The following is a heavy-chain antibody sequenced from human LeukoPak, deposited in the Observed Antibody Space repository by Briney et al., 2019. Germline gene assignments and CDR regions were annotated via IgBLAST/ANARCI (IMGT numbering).Heavy chain of an antibody. CDR2: ISGSGGST. V-gene: IGHV3-23*01. CDR3: AKVYSSSIRRPYFDY. CDR1: GFTFSSYA. J-gene: IGHJ4*02. D-gene: IGHD6-6*01. Sequence: GGSLRLSCAASGFTFSSYAISWVRQAPGKGLEWVSAISGSGGSTYYADSVKGRFTISRDNSKNTLYLQMNSLRAEDTAVYYCAKVYSSSIRRPYFDYWRQRTLVTVSS.